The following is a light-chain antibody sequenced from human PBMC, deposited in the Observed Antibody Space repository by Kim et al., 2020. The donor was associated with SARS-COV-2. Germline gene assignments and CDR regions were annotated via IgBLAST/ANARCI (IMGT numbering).Light chain of an antibody. CDR3: CSHGGSRTLV. CDR1: SSDVG. V-gene: IGLV2-23*02. Sequence: QSALTQPSSVSGSPGQSITISCTGTSSDVGKAPKLMIYEVSKWPSGVSNRFSVSKSCNTASLTISWLQGEDEADYSCCSHGGSRTLVFGGGTQLTVL. CDR2: EVS. J-gene: IGLJ3*02.